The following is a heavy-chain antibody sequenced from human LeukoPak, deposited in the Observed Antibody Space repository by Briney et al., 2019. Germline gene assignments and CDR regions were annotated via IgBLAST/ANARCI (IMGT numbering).Heavy chain of an antibody. V-gene: IGHV3-53*01. CDR1: GFTVSSNY. J-gene: IGHJ4*02. CDR3: ARASGYCSGLRCYLHFDY. D-gene: IGHD2-15*01. Sequence: GGSLRLSCAASGFTVSSNYMSWVRQAPGKGLEWVSVIYSGGSTYYADSVKGRFTISRDNSKNTLYLQMNSLRAEDTAVYYCARASGYCSGLRCYLHFDYWGQGTLVTVSS. CDR2: IYSGGST.